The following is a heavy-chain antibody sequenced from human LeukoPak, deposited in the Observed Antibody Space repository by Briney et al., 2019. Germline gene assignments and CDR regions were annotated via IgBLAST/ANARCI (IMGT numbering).Heavy chain of an antibody. CDR2: ITGGAENT. CDR1: GFTFSSHA. CDR3: AKVLSGSQDY. V-gene: IGHV3-23*01. Sequence: GGSLRLSCAASGFTFSSHAMSWVRQAPGKGLNWLSTITGGAENTYYADSVKGRFTISRDNSKNTVYLQMDSLRVEDTAVYYCAKVLSGSQDYWGQGTLVTVFS. J-gene: IGHJ4*02. D-gene: IGHD1-26*01.